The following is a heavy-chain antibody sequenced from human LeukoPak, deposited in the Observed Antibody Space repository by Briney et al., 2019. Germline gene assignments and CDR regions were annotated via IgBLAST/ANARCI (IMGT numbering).Heavy chain of an antibody. CDR3: ARCTSNDYSYYYYMDV. V-gene: IGHV3-7*01. CDR2: IKQDGGEK. CDR1: GFPFSSYW. Sequence: GGSLRLSCAASGFPFSSYWMSWVRQAPGKGLEWVANIKQDGGEKFYVDSVKGRFTISRDNAKNSLYLQMNSLRAEDTAVYYCARCTSNDYSYYYYMDVWGKGTTVTVSS. J-gene: IGHJ6*03. D-gene: IGHD2-8*01.